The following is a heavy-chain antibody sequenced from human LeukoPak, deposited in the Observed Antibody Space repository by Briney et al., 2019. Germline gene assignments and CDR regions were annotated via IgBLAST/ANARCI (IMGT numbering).Heavy chain of an antibody. J-gene: IGHJ4*02. V-gene: IGHV1-2*02. CDR3: AISPEYYYVSGSYYNGVLDY. CDR1: EYTFTGYY. D-gene: IGHD3-10*01. Sequence: ASVKVSCKSSEYTFTGYYMHWVRQAPGHGLEWMGWINPNSGGTNYAQKFQGRVTMTRDTSISTAYMELSRLRSDDTAVSYCAISPEYYYVSGSYYNGVLDYWGQGTLVTVSS. CDR2: INPNSGGT.